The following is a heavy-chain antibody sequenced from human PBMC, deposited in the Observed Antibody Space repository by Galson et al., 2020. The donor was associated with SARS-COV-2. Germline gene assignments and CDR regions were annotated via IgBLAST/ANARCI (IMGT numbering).Heavy chain of an antibody. CDR1: GGSISGDSYY. V-gene: IGHV4-61*09. J-gene: IGHJ4*02. CDR3: ARDAGWELLDY. CDR2: IYTSGGT. Sequence: SETLSLTCSVSGGSISGDSYYWSWIRQPAGKGLEWIGHIYTSGGTNYNPSLKSRVSISVDTSKNQFSLKLSSVTAADTAVYYCARDAGWELLDYWGQGTLVTVSS. D-gene: IGHD1-26*01.